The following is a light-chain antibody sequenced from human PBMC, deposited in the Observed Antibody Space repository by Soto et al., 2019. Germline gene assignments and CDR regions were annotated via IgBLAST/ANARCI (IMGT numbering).Light chain of an antibody. Sequence: TNLPSGSAPPGSRVTIPCSGSSSNIGNNYVSCDQQLPGKAPKLLIYDNNKGPSGIPDRFSDSKSGTSATLGITGVQNGDEADYYCGTSTSSLPAYGFGKRTMGTV. J-gene: IGLJ1*01. CDR2: DNN. V-gene: IGLV1-51*01. CDR1: SSNIGNNY. CDR3: GTSTSSLPAYG.